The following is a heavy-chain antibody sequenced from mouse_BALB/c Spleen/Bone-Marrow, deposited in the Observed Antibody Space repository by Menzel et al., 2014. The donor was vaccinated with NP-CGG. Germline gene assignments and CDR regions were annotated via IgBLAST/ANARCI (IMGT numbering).Heavy chain of an antibody. D-gene: IGHD1-2*01. CDR3: ARGPFITTVHYYAMDY. V-gene: IGHV2-9*02. CDR1: GFSLTSYG. CDR2: IWAGGST. Sequence: QVQLKESGPGLVAPSQSLSITCTVSGFSLTSYGVHWVRQPPGKGLEWLGVIWAGGSTNYNSALMSRLSISKDNSKSQVFLKMNSLQTDDTAMHYCARGPFITTVHYYAMDYWGQGTSVTVSS. J-gene: IGHJ4*01.